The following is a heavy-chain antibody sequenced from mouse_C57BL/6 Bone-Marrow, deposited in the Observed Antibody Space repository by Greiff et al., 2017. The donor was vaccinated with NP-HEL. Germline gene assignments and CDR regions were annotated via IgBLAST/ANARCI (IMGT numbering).Heavy chain of an antibody. D-gene: IGHD2-1*01. CDR3: SEDSTVYYCVYGNHYAMDY. CDR1: YTFSRRVH. Sequence: VQRVESGPELARPWASVKISCQAFYTFSRRVHFAIRDTNYWMQWVQQRHGQGLEWMGAIYPGNGDTSYNQKFKGKATLTADKSSNTAYMQLSSLTSEDSTVYYCVYGNHYAMDYWGQGTSVTVSS. V-gene: IGHV1-87*01. CDR2: GQGLEWMG. J-gene: IGHJ4*01.